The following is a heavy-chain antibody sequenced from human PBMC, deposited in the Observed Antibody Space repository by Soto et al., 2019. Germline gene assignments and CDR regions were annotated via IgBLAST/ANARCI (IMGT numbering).Heavy chain of an antibody. Sequence: GGSLRLSCAASGFTFSSYGMHWVRQAPGKGLEWVAVIWYDGSNKYYADSVKGRFTISRDNSKNTLYLQMNSLRAEDTAVYYCARDDVSSSFDDWGQGTLVTVSS. CDR1: GFTFSSYG. V-gene: IGHV3-33*01. CDR3: ARDDVSSSFDD. D-gene: IGHD6-13*01. CDR2: IWYDGSNK. J-gene: IGHJ4*02.